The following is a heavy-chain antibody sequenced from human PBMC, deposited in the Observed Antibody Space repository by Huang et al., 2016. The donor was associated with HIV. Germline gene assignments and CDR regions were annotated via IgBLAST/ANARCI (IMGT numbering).Heavy chain of an antibody. CDR1: GYPFTSHT. D-gene: IGHD3-10*01. V-gene: IGHV7-4-1*02. J-gene: IGHJ4*02. CDR3: LIILVRGLIDAVDY. Sequence: QVQLVQSGYELKKPGASVKVSCKASGYPFTSHTINWVRQAPGQGLEWMGWINTNTGNPTYAPGFTGRIVFSLDTSVSTAYLQISSLRAEDTAVYYCLIILVRGLIDAVDYWGQGTLVTVSS. CDR2: INTNTGNP.